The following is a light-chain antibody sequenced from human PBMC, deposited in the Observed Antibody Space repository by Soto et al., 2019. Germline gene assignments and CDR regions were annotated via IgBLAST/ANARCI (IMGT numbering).Light chain of an antibody. CDR1: RSDVGNYNL. Sequence: QCVRTKPVSVSGSPVQARTIFSTGTRSDVGNYNLVSWYQHDPGKAPKLLIYEGSKRPSGVSDRFSGSKSGNTASLTISGLQVEDEAVCYFCSYVSSSPYVFGTGTKVTVL. CDR3: CSYVSSSPYV. V-gene: IGLV2-23*01. CDR2: EGS. J-gene: IGLJ1*01.